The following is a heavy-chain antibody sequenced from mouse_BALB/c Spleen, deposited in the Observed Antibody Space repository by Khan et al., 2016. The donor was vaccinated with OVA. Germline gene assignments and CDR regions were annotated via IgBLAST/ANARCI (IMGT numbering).Heavy chain of an antibody. Sequence: EVQLQESGPGLVKPSQSLSLTCTVTGYSITSGYAWNWIRQFPGNKLEWMGYIRYSGGTSYNPSLKSRISITRDTSKNQFFLQLSSVTTEDTATYYCARGNYYGYYFDYWGQGTPLTVSS. CDR2: IRYSGGT. CDR3: ARGNYYGYYFDY. D-gene: IGHD1-1*01. J-gene: IGHJ2*01. CDR1: GYSITSGYA. V-gene: IGHV3-2*02.